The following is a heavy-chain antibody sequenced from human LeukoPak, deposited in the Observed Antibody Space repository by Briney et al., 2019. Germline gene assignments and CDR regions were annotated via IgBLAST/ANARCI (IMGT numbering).Heavy chain of an antibody. D-gene: IGHD5-18*01. J-gene: IGHJ4*02. CDR1: GGTLSSYA. Sequence: ASVKVSCKASGGTLSSYAISWVRQAPGQGLEWIGGIIPIFGTANYAQKFQGRVTITADKSTSTAYMELSSLRSEDTAVYYCASILFFVDTAPFDYWGQGTLVTVSS. V-gene: IGHV1-69*06. CDR2: IIPIFGTA. CDR3: ASILFFVDTAPFDY.